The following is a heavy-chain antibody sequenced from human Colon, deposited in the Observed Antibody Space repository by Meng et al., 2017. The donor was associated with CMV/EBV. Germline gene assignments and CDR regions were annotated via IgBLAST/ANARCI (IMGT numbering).Heavy chain of an antibody. CDR3: ARDWGYCSGDTCHSHFDY. J-gene: IGHJ4*02. CDR2: IYSDGTT. CDR1: GGPINNYY. Sequence: QGSGQDWGKPWGPLPLPSIVSGGPINNYYWNWIRQPAGKGLEWIGRIYSDGTTNYNPSLRSRVSMSVDTSKNQFSLKLTSATAADTAVYYCARDWGYCSGDTCHSHFDYWGQGTLVTVSS. D-gene: IGHD2-15*01. V-gene: IGHV4-4*07.